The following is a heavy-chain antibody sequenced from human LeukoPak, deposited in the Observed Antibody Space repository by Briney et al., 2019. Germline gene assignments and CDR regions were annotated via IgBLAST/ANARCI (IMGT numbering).Heavy chain of an antibody. D-gene: IGHD3-3*01. Sequence: GGSLRLSCAASGFTFSSYAMHWVRQAPGKGLEWVAVISYDGSNKYYADSVKGRFTISRDNSKNTLYLQMNSLRAEDTAVYYCARSLLNFEVVIEYYYYIDVWGKGTTVTVSS. V-gene: IGHV3-30*04. CDR3: ARSLLNFEVVIEYYYYIDV. CDR2: ISYDGSNK. J-gene: IGHJ6*03. CDR1: GFTFSSYA.